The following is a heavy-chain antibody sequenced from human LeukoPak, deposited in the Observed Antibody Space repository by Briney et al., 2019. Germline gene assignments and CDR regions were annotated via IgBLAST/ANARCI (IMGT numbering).Heavy chain of an antibody. Sequence: GGSLRLSCPASGFTFSLYSMSWVRQAPGRGLEWVASVSSSVRPGGSGPYYADFVKGRFTTSRDNSKSTLYLQLTSLRGEDTAFYYCARLDQHSSRWFDVAFEIWGQGTMVTVSS. V-gene: IGHV3-23*01. CDR1: GFTFSLYS. CDR3: ARLDQHSSRWFDVAFEI. J-gene: IGHJ3*02. D-gene: IGHD6-13*01. CDR2: VSSSVRPGGSGP.